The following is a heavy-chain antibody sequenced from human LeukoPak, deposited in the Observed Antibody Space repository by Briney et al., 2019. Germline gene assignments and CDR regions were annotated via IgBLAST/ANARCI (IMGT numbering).Heavy chain of an antibody. CDR1: GGSISSSSHY. D-gene: IGHD1-26*01. Sequence: PSETLSLTCTISGGSISSSSHYWGWIRQSPGKGLEWIGCIYYSGSTYYNPSLKSRVTISVDTSKKQFSLKLSSVTAADTAVYYCARRASGSYVFDYWGQGTLVTVSS. J-gene: IGHJ4*02. CDR2: IYYSGST. V-gene: IGHV4-39*01. CDR3: ARRASGSYVFDY.